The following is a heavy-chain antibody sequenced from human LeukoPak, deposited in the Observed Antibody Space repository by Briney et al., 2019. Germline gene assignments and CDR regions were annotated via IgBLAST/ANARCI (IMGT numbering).Heavy chain of an antibody. CDR2: MNPNSGNT. CDR3: ARGGGGEEMATINDYFDY. V-gene: IGHV1-8*02. D-gene: IGHD5-24*01. CDR1: GGTFSSYA. J-gene: IGHJ4*02. Sequence: ASVKVSCKASGGTFSSYAISWVRQAPGQGLEWMGWMNPNSGNTGYAQKFQGRVTMARNTSISTTYMELGSLRSEDTAVYYCARGGGGEEMATINDYFDYWGQGTLVTVSS.